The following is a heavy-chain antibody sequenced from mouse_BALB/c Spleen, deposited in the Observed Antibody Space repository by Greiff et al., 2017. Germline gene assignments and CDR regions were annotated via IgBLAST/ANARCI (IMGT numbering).Heavy chain of an antibody. V-gene: IGHV5-6-5*01. CDR1: GFTFSSYA. CDR3: ASEGGNYFDY. J-gene: IGHJ2*01. Sequence: EVKLVESGGGLVKPGGSLKLSCAASGFTFSSYAMSWVRQTPEKRLEWVASISSGGSTYYPDSVTGRFTISRDNARNILYLQMSSLRSEDTAMYYCASEGGNYFDYWGQGTTLTVSS. CDR2: ISSGGST.